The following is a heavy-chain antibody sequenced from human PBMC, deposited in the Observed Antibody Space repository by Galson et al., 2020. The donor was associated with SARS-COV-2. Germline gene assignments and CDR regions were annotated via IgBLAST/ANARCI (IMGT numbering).Heavy chain of an antibody. CDR3: ARSVDLYGGDSVDY. CDR2: TYPGGDT. V-gene: IGHV3-53*01. CDR1: GFTVSSNY. D-gene: IGHD2-21*02. Sequence: SLRLSCAASGFTVSSNYLSWVRHAPRKGLEWVSVTYPGGDTYYADSVKGRFTFPRDNSRNTLYLQMNSLRVEDTAVDHCARSVDLYGGDSVDYWGQGTLVTVSS. J-gene: IGHJ4*02.